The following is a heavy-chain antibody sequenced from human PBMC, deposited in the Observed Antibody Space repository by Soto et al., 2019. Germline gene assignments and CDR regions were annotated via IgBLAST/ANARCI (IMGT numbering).Heavy chain of an antibody. D-gene: IGHD2-2*01. CDR3: ASAYSQLFDY. V-gene: IGHV3-33*08. CDR1: GFTFSSYG. Sequence: WGSLRLSCAASGFTFSSYGMHWVRQAPGKGLEWVAVIWYDGSNKYYADSVKGRFTISRDNSKNTLYLQMNSLRAEDTAVYYCASAYSQLFDYWGQGTLVTVSS. CDR2: IWYDGSNK. J-gene: IGHJ4*02.